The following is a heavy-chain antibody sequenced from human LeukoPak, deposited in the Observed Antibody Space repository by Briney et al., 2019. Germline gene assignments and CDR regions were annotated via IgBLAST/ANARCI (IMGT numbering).Heavy chain of an antibody. V-gene: IGHV3-23*01. CDR2: IIGSGGST. D-gene: IGHD1-26*01. CDR1: GFPFSSYA. J-gene: IGHJ4*02. Sequence: PGGSLRLSFAASGFPFSSYAMSWVRQAPGKGLGWVSGIIGSGGSTYYADSVKGRFTISRDNSKNTLYLQMNSLRAEDTAVYYCAKWSSGSPGDYWGQGTLVTVSS. CDR3: AKWSSGSPGDY.